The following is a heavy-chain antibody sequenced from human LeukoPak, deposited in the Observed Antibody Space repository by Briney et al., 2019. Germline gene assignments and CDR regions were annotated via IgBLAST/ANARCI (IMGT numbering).Heavy chain of an antibody. CDR2: ISGSGGST. Sequence: GGSLRLSCAASGFTFSSYAMSWVRRAPGKGLEWVSAISGSGGSTYYADSVKGRFTISRDNSKNTLYLQMNSLRAEDTAVYYCAKLWEYQLDFDYWGQGTLVTVSS. D-gene: IGHD2-2*01. CDR1: GFTFSSYA. V-gene: IGHV3-23*01. J-gene: IGHJ4*02. CDR3: AKLWEYQLDFDY.